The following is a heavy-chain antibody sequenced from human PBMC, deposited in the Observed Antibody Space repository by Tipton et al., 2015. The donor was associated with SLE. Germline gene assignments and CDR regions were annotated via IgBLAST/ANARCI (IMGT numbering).Heavy chain of an antibody. V-gene: IGHV3-48*03. J-gene: IGHJ4*02. Sequence: GFLRLSCAASGFTFSSFEMHWVRQAPGKGLEWLSYISSGGTSIYYADSVKGRFTISRDNAKNSLYLRMNSLRAEDTAVYYCARDLGSWGFDYWGQGTLVTVSS. CDR2: ISSGGTSI. CDR1: GFTFSSFE. CDR3: ARDLGSWGFDY. D-gene: IGHD2-15*01.